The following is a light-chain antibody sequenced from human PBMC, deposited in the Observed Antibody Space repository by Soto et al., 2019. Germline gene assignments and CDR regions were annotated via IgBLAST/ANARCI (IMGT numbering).Light chain of an antibody. CDR1: QSVSSS. CDR3: QQYGSSPWT. V-gene: IGKV3-20*01. J-gene: IGKJ5*01. Sequence: EIVLTQSPGTLSLSPGGRATLSCRASQSVSSSLAWYQQKPGQAPRLLIYGASSRATGIPDRFSGSGSGTDFTLTISRLEPEDFAVYYCQQYGSSPWTFGQGTRLEIK. CDR2: GAS.